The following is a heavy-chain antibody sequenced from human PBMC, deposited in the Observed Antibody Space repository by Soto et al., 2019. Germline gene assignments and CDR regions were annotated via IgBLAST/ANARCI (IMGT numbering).Heavy chain of an antibody. CDR2: IFYSGST. CDR3: ARESIYCSGGSCYFGYFDL. Sequence: QVHLQESGPGLVKPSQTLSLTCTVSGGSISSGGYYWSWIRQHPGKGLEWIGYIFYSGSTHYNPSLKSRVTMSVDTSKNQSSLKLSSVTAADTAVYYCARESIYCSGGSCYFGYFDLWGRGTLVTVSS. J-gene: IGHJ2*01. CDR1: GGSISSGGYY. D-gene: IGHD2-15*01. V-gene: IGHV4-31*03.